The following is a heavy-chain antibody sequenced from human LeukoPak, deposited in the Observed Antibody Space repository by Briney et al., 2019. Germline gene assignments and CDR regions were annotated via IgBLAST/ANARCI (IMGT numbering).Heavy chain of an antibody. CDR3: ARQYYYDSSGYYPNWFDP. V-gene: IGHV4-39*01. CDR2: IYYSGST. D-gene: IGHD3-22*01. Sequence: SETLSLTCTVSGGSISSSSYYWGWSRHPPGKGLEWIGGIYYSGSTYYNPSLKSRVTISVDTSKNQFSLKLSSVTAADTAVYYCARQYYYDSSGYYPNWFDPWGQGTLVTVSS. CDR1: GGSISSSSYY. J-gene: IGHJ5*02.